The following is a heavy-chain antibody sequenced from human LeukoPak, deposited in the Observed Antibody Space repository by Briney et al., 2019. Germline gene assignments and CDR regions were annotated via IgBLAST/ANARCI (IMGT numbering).Heavy chain of an antibody. J-gene: IGHJ4*02. Sequence: SETLSLTCTVSGYSISSGYYWDWIRQPPGKGLEWIGSIYHSGSTYYNPSLKSRVTISVDTSKNQFSLKLSSVTAADTAVYYCARVLGYCSGGSCYGYFDYWGQGTLVTVSS. D-gene: IGHD2-15*01. CDR3: ARVLGYCSGGSCYGYFDY. CDR2: IYHSGST. V-gene: IGHV4-38-2*02. CDR1: GYSISSGYY.